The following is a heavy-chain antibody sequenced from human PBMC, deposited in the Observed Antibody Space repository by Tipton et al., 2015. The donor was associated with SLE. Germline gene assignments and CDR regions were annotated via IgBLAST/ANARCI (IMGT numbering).Heavy chain of an antibody. V-gene: IGHV1-69*01. CDR3: ARSSNTYGLYYFDS. CDR2: IIPIYGPA. J-gene: IGHJ4*02. D-gene: IGHD5-18*01. CDR1: GGSFSSYS. Sequence: QLVQSGAEVKKPGSSVKVSCEASGGSFSSYSISWVRQAPGQGLEWMGGIIPIYGPANYAQKFQGRVTITADESTSTAYMDLSSLRSEDTAVYYCARSSNTYGLYYFDSWGQGTLVTVSS.